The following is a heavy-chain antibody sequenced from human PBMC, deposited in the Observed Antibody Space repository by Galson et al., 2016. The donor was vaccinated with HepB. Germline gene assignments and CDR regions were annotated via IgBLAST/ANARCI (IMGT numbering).Heavy chain of an antibody. CDR1: GFTFSNYA. CDR2: ISSSGANT. V-gene: IGHV3-23*01. Sequence: SLRLSCAASGFTFSNYAMSWVRQAPGKGLEWVSSISSSGANTKYADSVKGRFTISRDNSRSTLYLQMHSLRAEDTAVYYCARDDYSGGRGSPDYWGQGTLVTVSS. D-gene: IGHD4/OR15-4a*01. J-gene: IGHJ4*02. CDR3: ARDDYSGGRGSPDY.